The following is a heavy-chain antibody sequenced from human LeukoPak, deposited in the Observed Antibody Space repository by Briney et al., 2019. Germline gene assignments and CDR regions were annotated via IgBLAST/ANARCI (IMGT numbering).Heavy chain of an antibody. CDR1: GFTFSGSA. V-gene: IGHV3-73*01. Sequence: GGSLRLSCAASGFTFSGSAMHWVRQASGKGLEWVGRIRSKANSYATAYAASVKGRFTISRDDSKNTAYLQMNSLKTEDTAVYYCTRRAYSSGWYRNDYWGQEPWSPSPQ. J-gene: IGHJ4*01. CDR2: IRSKANSYAT. D-gene: IGHD6-19*01. CDR3: TRRAYSSGWYRNDY.